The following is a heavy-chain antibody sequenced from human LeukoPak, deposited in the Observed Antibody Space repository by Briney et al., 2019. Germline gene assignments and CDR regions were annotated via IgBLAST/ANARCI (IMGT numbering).Heavy chain of an antibody. J-gene: IGHJ4*02. D-gene: IGHD4-17*01. Sequence: SETLSLTCAAYGGSFSGYYWSWIRQPPGKGLEWIGEINHSGSTNYNPSLKSRVTISVDTSKNQFSLKLSSVTAADTAVYYCARGTMTTVTYYFDYWGQGTLVTVSS. CDR1: GGSFSGYY. CDR2: INHSGST. CDR3: ARGTMTTVTYYFDY. V-gene: IGHV4-34*01.